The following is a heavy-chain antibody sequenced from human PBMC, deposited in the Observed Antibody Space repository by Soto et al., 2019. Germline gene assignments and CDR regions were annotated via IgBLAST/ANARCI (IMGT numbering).Heavy chain of an antibody. Sequence: SDTLSLTCTVSGGSISSYYWSWIRQPPGKGLEWIGYIYYSGSTNYNPSLKSRVTISVDTSKNQFSLKLSSVTAADTAVYYCARAYDYSSNWFDPWGQGTLVTVSS. V-gene: IGHV4-59*01. CDR1: GGSISSYY. CDR3: ARAYDYSSNWFDP. D-gene: IGHD4-4*01. J-gene: IGHJ5*02. CDR2: IYYSGST.